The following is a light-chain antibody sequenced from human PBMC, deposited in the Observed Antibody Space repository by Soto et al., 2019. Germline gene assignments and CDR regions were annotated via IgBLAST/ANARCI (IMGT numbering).Light chain of an antibody. Sequence: ENVLTQSPGTLSLSPGERANLSCRASQSATNSFFAWYQQKPRHPPRLLLYSISSRATGIPDRFSGSGSGTDFPLSISRLEPEDFVVYYCQQYSTLPHTFGQGTKLEVK. J-gene: IGKJ2*01. CDR3: QQYSTLPHT. CDR2: SIS. CDR1: QSATNSF. V-gene: IGKV3-20*01.